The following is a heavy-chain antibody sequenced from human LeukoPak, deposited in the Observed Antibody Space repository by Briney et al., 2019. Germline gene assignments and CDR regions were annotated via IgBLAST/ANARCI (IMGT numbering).Heavy chain of an antibody. D-gene: IGHD4-11*01. V-gene: IGHV1-18*04. CDR1: GYTFTGYY. CDR2: ISGYNGYT. CDR3: ARDKAVTTELTQYFHH. J-gene: IGHJ1*01. Sequence: EASVKVSCKASGYTFTGYYMHWVRQAPGQGLEWMGWISGYNGYTNYAQKFQFRVTMTTDTSTSTAYMELRSLTSDDTAVYYCARDKAVTTELTQYFHHWGQGTLVTVSS.